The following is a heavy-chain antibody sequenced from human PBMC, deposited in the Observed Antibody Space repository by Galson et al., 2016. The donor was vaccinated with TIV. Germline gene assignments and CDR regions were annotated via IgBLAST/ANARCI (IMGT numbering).Heavy chain of an antibody. V-gene: IGHV3-7*04. Sequence: SLRLSCATSGFTFSSFWMSWVRQAPGKGLEWVANIKQDGSEQYYADSMKGRFTISRDNAENSLYPQMNSLRAEDTAVYYCVREKDYGGCKFDFWGQGTLVTVSS. CDR3: VREKDYGGCKFDF. CDR2: IKQDGSEQ. CDR1: GFTFSSFW. J-gene: IGHJ4*02. D-gene: IGHD4-23*01.